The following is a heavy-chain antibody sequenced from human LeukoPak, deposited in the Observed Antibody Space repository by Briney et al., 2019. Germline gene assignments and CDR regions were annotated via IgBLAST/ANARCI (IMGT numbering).Heavy chain of an antibody. V-gene: IGHV4-61*05. J-gene: IGHJ3*02. CDR1: GGSISSSSYY. CDR3: ARAVDYGDYFVQGAFDI. D-gene: IGHD4-17*01. Sequence: SETLSLTCTVSGGSISSSSYYWGWIRQPPGNGLEWIGYIYHSGNTNYNPSLKSRVTISVDTSKNQFSLKLSSVTAADTAVYYCARAVDYGDYFVQGAFDIWGQGTMVTVSS. CDR2: IYHSGNT.